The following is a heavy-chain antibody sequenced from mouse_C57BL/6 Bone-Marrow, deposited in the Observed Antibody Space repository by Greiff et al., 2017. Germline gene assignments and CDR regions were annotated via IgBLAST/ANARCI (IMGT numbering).Heavy chain of an antibody. D-gene: IGHD2-2*01. CDR1: GYAFSSSW. J-gene: IGHJ3*01. CDR3: ARGGYDAWFAS. CDR2: IYPGDGDT. Sequence: VQLQQSGPELVKPGASVKISCKASGYAFSSSWMNWVKQRPGKGLEWIGRIYPGDGDTNYNGKFKGKATLTADKSSSTAYMQLSSLTSEDSAVYFCARGGYDAWFASGAKGLWSLSLQ. V-gene: IGHV1-82*01.